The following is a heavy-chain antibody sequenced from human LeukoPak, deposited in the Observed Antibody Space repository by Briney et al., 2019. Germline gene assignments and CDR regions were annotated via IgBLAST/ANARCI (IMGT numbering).Heavy chain of an antibody. CDR3: ARDRTEWELDQERMDV. D-gene: IGHD1-26*01. V-gene: IGHV4-39*07. Sequence: SETLSLTCTVSGGSISSSSYYWGWIRQPPGKGLEWIGSIYYSGSTYCNPSLKSRVTISVDTSKNQFSLKLSSVTAADTAVYYCARDRTEWELDQERMDVWGKGTTVTVSS. J-gene: IGHJ6*04. CDR2: IYYSGST. CDR1: GGSISSSSYY.